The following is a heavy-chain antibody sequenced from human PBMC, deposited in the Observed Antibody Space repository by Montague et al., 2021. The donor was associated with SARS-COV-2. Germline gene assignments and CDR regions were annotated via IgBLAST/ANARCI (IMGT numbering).Heavy chain of an antibody. CDR1: GGSIGSHY. D-gene: IGHD3-22*01. CDR2: VYYSGST. V-gene: IGHV4-59*11. J-gene: IGHJ2*01. Sequence: SESLSLTCTVSGGSIGSHYWSWIRQPPGKGLEWIGYVYYSGSTNYNLSLKSRVTISVDTSKSRFSLKLKSVTSADTAVYYCARDSPNSSGYHVYFDLRGRGTLVTASS. CDR3: ARDSPNSSGYHVYFDL.